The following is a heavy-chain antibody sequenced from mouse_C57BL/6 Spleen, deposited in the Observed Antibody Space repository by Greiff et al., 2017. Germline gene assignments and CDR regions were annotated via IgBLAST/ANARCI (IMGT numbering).Heavy chain of an antibody. CDR1: GYTFTSYW. CDR3: ARERGNYYGSFAY. CDR2: IHPNSGST. V-gene: IGHV1-64*01. D-gene: IGHD1-1*01. Sequence: VQLQQPGAELVKPGASVKLSCKASGYTFTSYWMHWVKQRPGQGLEWIGMIHPNSGSTNYNEKFKSKATLTVDKSSSTAYMQLSSRTSDDSAVYYCARERGNYYGSFAYWGQGTLVTVSA. J-gene: IGHJ3*01.